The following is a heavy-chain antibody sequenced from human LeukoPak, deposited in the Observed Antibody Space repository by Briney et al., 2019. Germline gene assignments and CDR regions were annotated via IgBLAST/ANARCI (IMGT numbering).Heavy chain of an antibody. CDR2: IKQDGSEK. V-gene: IGHV3-7*01. Sequence: GGSLRLSCAASGFTFSSYWMSWVRQAPAKGLEWVANIKQDGSEKYYVDSVKGRFTLSRDNAKNSLYLQMNSLRAEDTAVYYCARALDSSSSRYQAFEYWGQGTLVTVSS. CDR1: GFTFSSYW. CDR3: ARALDSSSSRYQAFEY. J-gene: IGHJ4*02. D-gene: IGHD2-2*01.